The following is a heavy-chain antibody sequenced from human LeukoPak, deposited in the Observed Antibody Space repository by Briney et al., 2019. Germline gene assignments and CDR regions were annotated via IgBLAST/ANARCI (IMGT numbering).Heavy chain of an antibody. Sequence: GGSLRLSCIASGFTVSSNYMTWVRQAPGKGLQWVSIIYNGGHTYYADSVKGRFTISRDNSKRSLYLQMNSLRDEDTAVYYCARDPASGGFDSWGQGILVTVSS. J-gene: IGHJ4*02. CDR1: GFTVSSNY. CDR3: ARDPASGGFDS. V-gene: IGHV3-53*01. D-gene: IGHD2-15*01. CDR2: IYNGGHT.